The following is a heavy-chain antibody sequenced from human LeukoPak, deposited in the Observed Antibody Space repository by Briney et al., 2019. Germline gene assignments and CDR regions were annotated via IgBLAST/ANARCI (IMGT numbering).Heavy chain of an antibody. CDR1: GYTFTSYD. J-gene: IGHJ6*02. V-gene: IGHV7-4-1*02. CDR2: INTNTGNP. CDR3: AGGPYSDYDVLTGLLEAMNSIAMDV. Sequence: AASVKVSCKASGYTFTSYDINWVRQATGQGLEWMGWINTNTGNPTYAQGFTGRFVFSLDTSVSTAYLQISSLKAEDTAVYYCAGGPYSDYDVLTGLLEAMNSIAMDVWGQGTTVTVSS. D-gene: IGHD3-9*01.